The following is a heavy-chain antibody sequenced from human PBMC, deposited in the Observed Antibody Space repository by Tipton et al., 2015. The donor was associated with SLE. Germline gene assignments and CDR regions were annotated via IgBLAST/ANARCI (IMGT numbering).Heavy chain of an antibody. D-gene: IGHD6-6*01. CDR3: AGRVAHSSSSWAIGY. CDR2: IYTGGST. V-gene: IGHV4-4*09. J-gene: IGHJ4*02. Sequence: TLSLTCTVSGGSISSHYWSWIRQPPGKGLEWIGHIYTGGSTSYNSSLNSRVTMSIDTSKNQFSLKLSSVTAADTAVYYCAGRVAHSSSSWAIGYWGQGTLVTVSS. CDR1: GGSISSHY.